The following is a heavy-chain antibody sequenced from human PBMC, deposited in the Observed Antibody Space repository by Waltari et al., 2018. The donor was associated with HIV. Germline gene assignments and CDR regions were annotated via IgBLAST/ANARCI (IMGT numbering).Heavy chain of an antibody. Sequence: QVQLVESGGGVVQPGRSLRLSCAASGFTFSSYGMDWVRQGPGKGLEWVAVILYDGSSKYYADSVKGRFTVSRDNSKNTLYLQMNNLRVEDTAVYYCVGDRGTYWGQGTLVTVSS. J-gene: IGHJ4*02. CDR2: ILYDGSSK. CDR3: VGDRGTY. CDR1: GFTFSSYG. D-gene: IGHD1-26*01. V-gene: IGHV3-33*08.